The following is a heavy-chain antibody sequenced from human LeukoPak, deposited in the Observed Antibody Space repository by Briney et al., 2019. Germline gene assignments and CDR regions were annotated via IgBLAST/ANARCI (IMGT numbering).Heavy chain of an antibody. CDR3: ARDYYDSSGYYSGPQYFQH. Sequence: GGSLRLSCTASGFTFSSYTMSWVRQAPGKGLKWVSTITTGGPNTYYADSVKGRFTISRDNSRNALYLQMNSLRAEDTAVYYCARDYYDSSGYYSGPQYFQHWGQGTLVTVSS. CDR2: ITTGGPNT. J-gene: IGHJ1*01. CDR1: GFTFSSYT. V-gene: IGHV3-23*01. D-gene: IGHD3-22*01.